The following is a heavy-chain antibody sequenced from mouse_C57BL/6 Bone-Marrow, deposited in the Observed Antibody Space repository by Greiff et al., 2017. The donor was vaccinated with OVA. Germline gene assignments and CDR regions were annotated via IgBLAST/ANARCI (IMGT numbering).Heavy chain of an antibody. Sequence: EVQLQQSGAELVRPGASVKLSCTASGFNIKDDYMHWVKQRPEQGLEWIGWIDPENGDTEYASKFQGKATITADTSSNTADLQLSSLTSEDTAVYYCTTTTVVARYFDVWGTGTTVTVSS. D-gene: IGHD1-1*01. J-gene: IGHJ1*03. CDR1: GFNIKDDY. CDR3: TTTTVVARYFDV. V-gene: IGHV14-4*01. CDR2: IDPENGDT.